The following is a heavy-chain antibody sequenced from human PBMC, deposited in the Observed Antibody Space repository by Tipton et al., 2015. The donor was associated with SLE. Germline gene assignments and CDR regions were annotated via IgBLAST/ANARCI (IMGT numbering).Heavy chain of an antibody. Sequence: TLSLTCAIYGGSYNYYSWSWVRQTPGKGLEWIGEIYHSGSTNYNPSLKSRVTMSVDTSKNQFSLKLTSVTAADTAVYYCARDPYDSWSDYQATFDYWGQGTLVTVSS. CDR1: GGSYNYYS. V-gene: IGHV4-34*01. CDR3: ARDPYDSWSDYQATFDY. J-gene: IGHJ4*02. D-gene: IGHD3-3*01. CDR2: IYHSGST.